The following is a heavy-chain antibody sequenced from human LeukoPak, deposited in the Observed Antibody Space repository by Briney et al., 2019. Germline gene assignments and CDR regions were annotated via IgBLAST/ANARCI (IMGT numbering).Heavy chain of an antibody. J-gene: IGHJ6*02. D-gene: IGHD6-19*01. V-gene: IGHV4-39*01. CDR1: GASVASTGCY. CDR2: AYYTGEI. Sequence: KTSETLSLTCKLSGASVASTGCYWGWIRQPPGKGLEWIGSAYYTGEIYSTPSLKSRLTISVDTSKNQFALTLTSVTAADTAVYYCGRHVSNGWDYHYGLDVWGQGTTVTVSS. CDR3: GRHVSNGWDYHYGLDV.